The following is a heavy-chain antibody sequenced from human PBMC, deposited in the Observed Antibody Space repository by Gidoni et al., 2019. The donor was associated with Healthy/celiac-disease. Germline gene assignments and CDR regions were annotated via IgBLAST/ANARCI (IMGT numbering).Heavy chain of an antibody. D-gene: IGHD3-16*02. V-gene: IGHV5-51*01. CDR1: GYRFTRYW. Sequence: EVQLVQSGAAVKKPGESLKISCKGSGYRFTRYWICWVRQMPGKGLEWMGIIYPGDSDTRYSPSFQGQVTISADKSISTAYLQWSSLKASDTAMYYCARQIPMITFGGVIVHHFDYWGQGTLVTVSS. J-gene: IGHJ4*02. CDR2: IYPGDSDT. CDR3: ARQIPMITFGGVIVHHFDY.